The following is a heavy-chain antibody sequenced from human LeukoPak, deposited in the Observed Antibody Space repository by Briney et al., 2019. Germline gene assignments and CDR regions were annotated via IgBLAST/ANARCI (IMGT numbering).Heavy chain of an antibody. D-gene: IGHD3-22*01. V-gene: IGHV1-18*01. CDR1: GYTFTSYT. CDR2: ISAYNGNT. J-gene: IGHJ6*03. Sequence: ASVKVSCKASGYTFTSYTIHWVRQAPGQSLEWMGWISAYNGNTNYAQKLQGRVTMTTDTSTSTAYMELRSLRSDDTAVYYCARVPKDSSGYYHPYYYYYYMDVWGKGTTVTVSS. CDR3: ARVPKDSSGYYHPYYYYYYMDV.